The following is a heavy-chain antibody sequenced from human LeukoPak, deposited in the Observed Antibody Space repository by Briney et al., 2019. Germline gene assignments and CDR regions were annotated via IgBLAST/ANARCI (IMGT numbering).Heavy chain of an antibody. D-gene: IGHD2-2*01. J-gene: IGHJ4*02. V-gene: IGHV3-21*01. Sequence: GGSLRLSCAASGFTFSSYSMNWVRQAPGKGLEWVSSISSSSSYIYYADSVKGRSTISRDNAKNSLYLQMNSLRTEGTAVYYCARGLLDCSSTTCGSEYWGQGTLVTVSS. CDR2: ISSSSSYI. CDR3: ARGLLDCSSTTCGSEY. CDR1: GFTFSSYS.